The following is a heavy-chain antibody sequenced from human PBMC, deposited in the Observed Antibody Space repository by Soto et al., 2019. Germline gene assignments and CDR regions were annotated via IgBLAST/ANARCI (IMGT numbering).Heavy chain of an antibody. D-gene: IGHD2-15*01. Sequence: GGSLRLSCAASGFTFSSYEMNWVRQAPGKGLEWASYISSSGSTIYYADSVKGRFTISRDNAKNSLYLQMNSLRAEDTAVYYCARDLEVVLAAVYYYYGMDVWGQGTTVTV. CDR1: GFTFSSYE. CDR3: ARDLEVVLAAVYYYYGMDV. CDR2: ISSSGSTI. J-gene: IGHJ6*02. V-gene: IGHV3-48*03.